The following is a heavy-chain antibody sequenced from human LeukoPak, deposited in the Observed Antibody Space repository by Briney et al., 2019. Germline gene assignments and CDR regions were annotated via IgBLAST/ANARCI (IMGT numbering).Heavy chain of an antibody. D-gene: IGHD5-12*01. J-gene: IGHJ5*02. CDR2: INPSGGST. V-gene: IGHV1-46*01. CDR3: ARGDSGYDYGWSPPYNWFDP. CDR1: GYTFTIYY. Sequence: ASVKVSCKASGYTFTIYYMHWVRQAPGQGLEWMGIINPSGGSTSYAQKFQGRVTMTRDTSTSTVYMELSSLRSEDTAVYYCARGDSGYDYGWSPPYNWFDPWGQGTLVTVSS.